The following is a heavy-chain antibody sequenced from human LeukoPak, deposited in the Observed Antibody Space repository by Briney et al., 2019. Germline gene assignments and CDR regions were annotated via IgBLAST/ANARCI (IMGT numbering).Heavy chain of an antibody. Sequence: GGSLRLSCAVSDFTVSGTYFTWVRQAPGKGLEWASIIYSGDYTYYADSVKGRFTISRDESTNTLYLQMNSLRADDTAVYYCASGSYYDTPIDSWGQGALLTVSS. CDR3: ASGSYYDTPIDS. D-gene: IGHD1-26*01. CDR2: IYSGDYT. CDR1: DFTVSGTY. J-gene: IGHJ4*02. V-gene: IGHV3-53*01.